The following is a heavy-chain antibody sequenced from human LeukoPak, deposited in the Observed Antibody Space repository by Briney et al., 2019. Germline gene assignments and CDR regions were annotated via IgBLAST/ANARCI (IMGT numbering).Heavy chain of an antibody. D-gene: IGHD2-15*01. CDR3: ARAVRGRGFDP. CDR2: IYYSGST. V-gene: IGHV4-59*01. J-gene: IGHJ5*02. CDR1: GGSISSYY. Sequence: SETLSLTCTVSGGSISSYYWSWIRQPPGKGLEWIGYIYYSGSTNYNPSLKSRVTISVDTSKNQFSLKLSSVTAADTAVYYCARAVRGRGFDPWGQGTLVTVSS.